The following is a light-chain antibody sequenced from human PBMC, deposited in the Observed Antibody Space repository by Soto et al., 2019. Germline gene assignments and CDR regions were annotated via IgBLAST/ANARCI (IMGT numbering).Light chain of an antibody. Sequence: QSVLTQPASVSGSPGQSITISCTGTSSDVGGYNYVSWYQQHPGKAPKLMIYDVSNRPSGVSNRFSGSKSGNTASLTISGIQAEDEADYYCSSYTSSSLHVFGTGTKLTVL. CDR3: SSYTSSSLHV. CDR2: DVS. V-gene: IGLV2-14*03. CDR1: SSDVGGYNY. J-gene: IGLJ1*01.